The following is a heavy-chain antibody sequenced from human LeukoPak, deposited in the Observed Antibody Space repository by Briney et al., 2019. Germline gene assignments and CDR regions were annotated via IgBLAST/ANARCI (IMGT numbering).Heavy chain of an antibody. J-gene: IGHJ4*02. CDR2: ISNNNRYT. Sequence: GGSLRLSCATSGFTFSGHYMAWIRQAPGKGLEWISYISNNNRYTNYADSVKGRFTISRDNSKNTLYLQMNSLRAEDTAVYYCAKISYDILTGTLDYWGQGTLVTVSS. D-gene: IGHD3-9*01. V-gene: IGHV3-11*03. CDR3: AKISYDILTGTLDY. CDR1: GFTFSGHY.